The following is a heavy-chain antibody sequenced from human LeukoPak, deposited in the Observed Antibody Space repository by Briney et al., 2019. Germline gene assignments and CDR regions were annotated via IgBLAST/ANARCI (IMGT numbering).Heavy chain of an antibody. Sequence: PSETLSLTCTVSGGSVSSGSYYWSWIRQPPGKGLEWIEYIYYSGSTNYNPSLKSRVTISVDTSKNQFSLKLSSVTAADTAVYYCARDWDWNDDYYYYGMDVWGKGTTVTVSS. V-gene: IGHV4-61*01. CDR1: GGSVSSGSYY. CDR2: IYYSGST. D-gene: IGHD1-1*01. CDR3: ARDWDWNDDYYYYGMDV. J-gene: IGHJ6*04.